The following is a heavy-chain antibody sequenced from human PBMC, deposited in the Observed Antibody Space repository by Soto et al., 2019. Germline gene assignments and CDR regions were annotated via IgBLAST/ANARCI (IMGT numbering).Heavy chain of an antibody. D-gene: IGHD3-3*01. J-gene: IGHJ4*02. CDR3: AKDQDYDFWSGYYAIDY. Sequence: GGSLRLSCAASGFTFSSYAMSWVRQAPGKGLEWVSAISGSGGSTYYADSVKGRFTISRDNSKNTLYLQMNSLRAEDTAVYYCAKDQDYDFWSGYYAIDYWGQGTLVTVSS. CDR2: ISGSGGST. CDR1: GFTFSSYA. V-gene: IGHV3-23*01.